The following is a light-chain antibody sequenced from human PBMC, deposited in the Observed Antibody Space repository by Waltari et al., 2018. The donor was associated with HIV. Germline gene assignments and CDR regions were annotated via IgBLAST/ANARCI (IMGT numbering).Light chain of an antibody. CDR1: STDIGFYNL. CDR3: SSYVNTDTLI. Sequence: HSALTQPASVSGSPGQSITISCTGSSTDIGFYNLVSWYQQHPGTAPQLIIYEVHSRPAGVPDRFSGSKSGYTASLTISMLQADDEADYYCSSYVNTDTLIFGGGTKLTVL. CDR2: EVH. V-gene: IGLV2-14*01. J-gene: IGLJ2*01.